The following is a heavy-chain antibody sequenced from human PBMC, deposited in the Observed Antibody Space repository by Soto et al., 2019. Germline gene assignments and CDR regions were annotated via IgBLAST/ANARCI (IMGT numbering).Heavy chain of an antibody. CDR1: GFIFSNAW. J-gene: IGHJ6*03. CDR2: IKSKTDGGTT. Sequence: EVQLVESGGGLVQPGGSLRLSCAASGFIFSNAWMSWVRQAPGKGLEWVGRIKSKTDGGTTDYAAPVKGRFTISRDDSKNTLYLQMNSLKTEDTAVYYCTTGGVVPAAGAYYYYMDVWGKGTTVTVSS. D-gene: IGHD2-2*01. CDR3: TTGGVVPAAGAYYYYMDV. V-gene: IGHV3-15*01.